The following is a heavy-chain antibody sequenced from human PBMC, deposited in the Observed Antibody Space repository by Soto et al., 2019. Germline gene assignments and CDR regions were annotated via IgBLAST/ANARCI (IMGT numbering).Heavy chain of an antibody. J-gene: IGHJ4*02. CDR3: ARLYGFGGFDY. CDR2: IYYSGST. D-gene: IGHD3-10*01. V-gene: IGHV4-59*08. Sequence: QVQLQESGPGLVKPSETLSLTCTVSGGSISSYYWSWIRQPPGKGLEWIGYIYYSGSTNYNPSLKSRVTISVDTSKNRCSLKLSSVTAADTAVYYCARLYGFGGFDYWGQGTLVTVSS. CDR1: GGSISSYY.